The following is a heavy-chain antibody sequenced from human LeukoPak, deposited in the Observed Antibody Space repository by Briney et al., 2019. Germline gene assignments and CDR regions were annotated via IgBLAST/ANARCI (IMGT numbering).Heavy chain of an antibody. CDR1: GGSFSGYY. CDR2: INHSGST. D-gene: IGHD3-22*01. J-gene: IGHJ6*02. Sequence: SETLSLTCAVYGGSFSGYYWSWIRQPPGKGLEWIGEINHSGSTNYNPSLKSRVTISVDTSKNQFSLKLSSVTAADTAVYYCARDRKDSSGYHSSGMDVWGQGTTVTVSS. CDR3: ARDRKDSSGYHSSGMDV. V-gene: IGHV4-34*01.